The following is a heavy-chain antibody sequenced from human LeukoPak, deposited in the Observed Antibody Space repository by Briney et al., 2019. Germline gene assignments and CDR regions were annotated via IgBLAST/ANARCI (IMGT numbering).Heavy chain of an antibody. D-gene: IGHD3-22*01. J-gene: IGHJ3*02. V-gene: IGHV3-11*04. Sequence: GGSLRLTCAASGFTFSDYYMTWIRQAPGKGLEWVSYISGNGNDKYYADSVKGRFTISRDNAKNSLYLQMNSLRVEDTAVYYCARDLRVVPRAFDIWGQGTMVTVSS. CDR3: ARDLRVVPRAFDI. CDR2: ISGNGNDK. CDR1: GFTFSDYY.